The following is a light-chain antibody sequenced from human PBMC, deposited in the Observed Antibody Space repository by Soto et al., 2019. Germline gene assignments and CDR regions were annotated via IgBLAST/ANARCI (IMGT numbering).Light chain of an antibody. CDR3: QQYNIWPPIT. CDR1: QSVSGN. CDR2: GAS. Sequence: EIVMTQSPATRSVSPGERATLSCRASQSVSGNLAWYQQKPGQAPRLLIYGASTRATGIPARFSGSGSGTEFTLTISSLQSEDFAVYYCQQYNIWPPITFGQGTRLEIK. V-gene: IGKV3-15*01. J-gene: IGKJ5*01.